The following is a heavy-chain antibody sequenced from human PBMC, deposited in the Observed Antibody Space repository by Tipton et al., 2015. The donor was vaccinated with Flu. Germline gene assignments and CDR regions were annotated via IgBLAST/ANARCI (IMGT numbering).Heavy chain of an antibody. D-gene: IGHD7-27*01. J-gene: IGHJ3*02. CDR1: GGSISDYY. CDR3: ARHGKDTGDYLASFDI. V-gene: IGHV4-59*08. CDR2: SSGSGGHT. Sequence: TLSLTCTVSGGSISDYYWSWIRQPPGKGLVWIAYSSGSGGHTNYNPSLKSRGTISVDTSKNQFSLKLSSVTAADTAVHYCARHGKDTGDYLASFDIWGQGTMVTVSS.